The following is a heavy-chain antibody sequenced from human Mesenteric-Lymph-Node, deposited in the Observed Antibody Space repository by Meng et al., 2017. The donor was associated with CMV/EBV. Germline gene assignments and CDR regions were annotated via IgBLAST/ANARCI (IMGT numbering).Heavy chain of an antibody. CDR1: GYSFTDYA. Sequence: VSCKASGYSFTDYAIHWVRLAPGRRLEWMGWVNTDNGKPRYSQNLQGRVNFTRDTYENTGYMELSSLKSEDTAVYYCTGGPGGTYQYWGQGTLVTVSS. CDR3: TGGPGGTYQY. CDR2: VNTDNGKP. V-gene: IGHV1-3*04. J-gene: IGHJ4*02. D-gene: IGHD1-1*01.